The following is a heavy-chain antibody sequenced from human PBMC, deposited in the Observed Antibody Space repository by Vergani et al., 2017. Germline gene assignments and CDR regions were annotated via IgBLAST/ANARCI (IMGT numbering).Heavy chain of an antibody. Sequence: VQLVESGGGVVQPGRSLRLSCSASGFTFSNAWMSWVRQAPGKGLEWVGRIKSKTDGGTTDYAAPVKGGFTISRDDSKNTLYLQMNSLKTEDTAVYYCTTVLSDYRLDYWGQGTLVTVSS. CDR1: GFTFSNAW. V-gene: IGHV3-15*01. CDR2: IKSKTDGGTT. J-gene: IGHJ4*02. D-gene: IGHD4-11*01. CDR3: TTVLSDYRLDY.